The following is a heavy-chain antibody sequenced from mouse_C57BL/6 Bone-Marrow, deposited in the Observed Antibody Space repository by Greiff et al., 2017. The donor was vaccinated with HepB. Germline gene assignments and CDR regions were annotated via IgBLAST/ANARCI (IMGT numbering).Heavy chain of an antibody. V-gene: IGHV3-6*01. D-gene: IGHD1-1*01. CDR2: ISYDGSN. Sequence: EVKLQESGPGLVKPSQSLSLTCSVTGYSITSGYYWNWIRQFPGNKLEWMSYISYDGSNNYNPSLKNRISITRDTSKNQFFLKLNPVTTEDTATYYCARGGSSSLYARDYWGQGTSVTVSS. CDR3: ARGGSSSLYARDY. CDR1: GYSITSGYY. J-gene: IGHJ4*01.